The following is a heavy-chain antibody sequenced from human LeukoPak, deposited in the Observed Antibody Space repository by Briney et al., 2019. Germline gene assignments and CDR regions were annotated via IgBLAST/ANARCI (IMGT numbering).Heavy chain of an antibody. CDR2: INPNSGGT. J-gene: IGHJ6*03. V-gene: IGHV1-2*06. CDR3: ARDGYSSGWYPFNPDKYYYYYYYMDV. CDR1: GYTFTGYY. Sequence: GASVKVSCKASGYTFTGYYMHWVRQAPGQGLEWMGRINPNSGGTNYAQKFQGRVTMTRDTSISTAYMELSRLRSDDTAVYYCARDGYSSGWYPFNPDKYYYYYYYMDVWGKGTTVTVSS. D-gene: IGHD6-19*01.